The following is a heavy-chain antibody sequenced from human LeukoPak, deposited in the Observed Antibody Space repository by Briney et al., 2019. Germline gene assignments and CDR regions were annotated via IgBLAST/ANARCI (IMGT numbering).Heavy chain of an antibody. CDR1: GFTFSNYA. D-gene: IGHD3-10*01. CDR3: AKDLVPAGMLRGVVRSPFDS. J-gene: IGHJ4*02. V-gene: IGHV3-23*01. CDR2: ISGTGDTT. Sequence: HPGGSLRPSCAASGFTFSNYAMSWVRQAPGKGLEWVSPISGTGDTTSYADSVKGRFTISRDNSKNTLYLQMNSLRAEDTAVYFCAKDLVPAGMLRGVVRSPFDSWGQGTLVTVSS.